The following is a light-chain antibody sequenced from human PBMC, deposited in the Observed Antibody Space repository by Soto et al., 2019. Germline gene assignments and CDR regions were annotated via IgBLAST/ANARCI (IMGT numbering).Light chain of an antibody. CDR1: SSNIGNNY. CDR3: GTWDSSLSAGV. CDR2: DNN. V-gene: IGLV1-51*01. J-gene: IGLJ2*01. Sequence: QSVLTQPPSVSAAPGQKVTIPCSGSSSNIGNNYVSWYQQLPGTAPKLLIYDNNKRPSGIPDRFSGSKSGTSATLGITGLQTGDEAEYYCGTWDSSLSAGVFGGGTKLTVL.